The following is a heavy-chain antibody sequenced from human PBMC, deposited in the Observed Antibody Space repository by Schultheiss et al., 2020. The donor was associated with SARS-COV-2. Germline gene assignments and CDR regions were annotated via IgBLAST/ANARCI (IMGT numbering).Heavy chain of an antibody. D-gene: IGHD7-27*01. J-gene: IGHJ4*02. CDR2: IYHSGST. Sequence: SETLSLTCTVSGGSISSYYWSWIRQPPGKGLEWIGYIYHSGSTYYNPSLKSRVTISVDTSKNQFSLKLSSVTAADTAVYYCASKWAWGTPADYWGQGTLVTVSS. CDR1: GGSISSYY. V-gene: IGHV4-59*04. CDR3: ASKWAWGTPADY.